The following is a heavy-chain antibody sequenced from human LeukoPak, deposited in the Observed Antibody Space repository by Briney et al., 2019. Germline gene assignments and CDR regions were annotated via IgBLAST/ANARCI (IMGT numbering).Heavy chain of an antibody. CDR3: ARSPIYPDAFDI. CDR2: IYTSGST. CDR1: GGSISSCY. V-gene: IGHV4-4*07. D-gene: IGHD2/OR15-2a*01. J-gene: IGHJ3*02. Sequence: SSETLSLTCTVSGGSISSCYWSWIRQPAGKGLEWIGRIYTSGSTNYNPSLKSRVTMSVDTSKNQFSLKLSSVTAADTAVYYCARSPIYPDAFDIWGQGTMVTVSS.